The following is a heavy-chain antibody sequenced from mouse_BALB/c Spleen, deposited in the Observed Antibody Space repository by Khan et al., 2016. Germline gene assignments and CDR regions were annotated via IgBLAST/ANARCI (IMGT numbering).Heavy chain of an antibody. CDR2: ISYDGSN. CDR1: GYSITSGYY. Sequence: EVQLQESGPGLVKPSQSLSLTCSVTGYSITSGYYWNWIRQFPGNKLEWMGYISYDGSNNYNPSLKNRISITRDTSKNQFFLKLNSVTTEDTATYYCARDPVDYYGSSYWYFDVWGAGTTVTVSS. D-gene: IGHD1-1*01. CDR3: ARDPVDYYGSSYWYFDV. V-gene: IGHV3-6*02. J-gene: IGHJ1*01.